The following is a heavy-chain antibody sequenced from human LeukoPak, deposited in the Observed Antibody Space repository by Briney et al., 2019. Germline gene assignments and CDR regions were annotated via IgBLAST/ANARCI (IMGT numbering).Heavy chain of an antibody. D-gene: IGHD2-2*01. Sequence: GGSLRLFCAASGFTFSSYAMSWVRQAPGKGLEWVSASSGSGGSTYYADSVKGRFTISRDNSKNTLYLQMNSLRAEDTAVYYCAKSEYCSSTSCYRSYYYGMDVWGQGTTVTVSS. CDR3: AKSEYCSSTSCYRSYYYGMDV. CDR2: SSGSGGST. CDR1: GFTFSSYA. V-gene: IGHV3-23*01. J-gene: IGHJ6*02.